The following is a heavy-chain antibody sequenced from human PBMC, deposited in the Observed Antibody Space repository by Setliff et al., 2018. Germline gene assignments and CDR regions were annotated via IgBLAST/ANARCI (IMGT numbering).Heavy chain of an antibody. J-gene: IGHJ6*03. CDR1: GYTFTRYA. D-gene: IGHD6-19*01. V-gene: IGHV7-4-1*02. CDR3: ARDSSGWSGFSRLVGVYYYYMDV. CDR2: INTNTGNP. Sequence: ASVKVSCKASGYTFTRYAMNWVRQAPGQGLEWMGWINTNTGNPTYAQGFTGRFVFSLDTSVSTAYLQISSLKAEDTAVYYSARDSSGWSGFSRLVGVYYYYMDVWGKGTTVTVSS.